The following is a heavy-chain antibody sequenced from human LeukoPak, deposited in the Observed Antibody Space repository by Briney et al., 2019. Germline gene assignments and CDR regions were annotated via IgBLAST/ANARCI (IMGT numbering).Heavy chain of an antibody. CDR2: IYYSGST. V-gene: IGHV4-39*07. CDR1: GGSISSSSYY. D-gene: IGHD6-13*01. CDR3: ARVLAAAVPYPWFDP. Sequence: PSETLSLTCTVSGGSISSSSYYWGWIRQPPGKGLEWIGSIYYSGSTYYNPSLKSRVTISVATSKNQFSLKLSSVTAADTAVYYCARVLAAAVPYPWFDPWGQGTLVTVSS. J-gene: IGHJ5*02.